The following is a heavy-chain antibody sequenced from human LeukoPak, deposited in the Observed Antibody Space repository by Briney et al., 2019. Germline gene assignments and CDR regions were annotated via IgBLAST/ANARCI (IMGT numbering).Heavy chain of an antibody. CDR1: GFTFSSYS. Sequence: PGGSLRLSCAASGFTFSSYSMNWVRQAPGKGLEWVSSISSSSSYIYYADSVKGRFTISRDNAKNSLYLQMNSLRAEDTAVYYCAATIAVADYYFDYWGQGPLVTVSS. V-gene: IGHV3-21*01. CDR2: ISSSSSYI. CDR3: AATIAVADYYFDY. D-gene: IGHD6-19*01. J-gene: IGHJ4*02.